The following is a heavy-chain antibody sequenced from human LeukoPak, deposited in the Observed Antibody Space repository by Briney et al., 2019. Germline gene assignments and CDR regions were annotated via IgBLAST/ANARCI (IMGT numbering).Heavy chain of an antibody. V-gene: IGHV3-11*01. CDR1: GFTFSDYY. CDR2: ISRSGSTI. CDR3: ARDMSGWYPTWSD. J-gene: IGHJ4*02. Sequence: PGGSLRLSCAASGFTFSDYYMSWVRQAPGKGLEWVSYISRSGSTIYYADSVKGRYTISRDNAKNSLYLQMNSLRAEDTAVYYCARDMSGWYPTWSDWGQGTLVTVSS. D-gene: IGHD6-19*01.